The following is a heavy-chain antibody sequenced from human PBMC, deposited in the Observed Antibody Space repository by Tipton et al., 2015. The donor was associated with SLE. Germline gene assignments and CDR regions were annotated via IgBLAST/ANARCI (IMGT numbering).Heavy chain of an antibody. D-gene: IGHD6-13*01. J-gene: IGHJ4*02. CDR2: ISSTGLYM. CDR3: ARDPEGGRSWYSLDY. CDR1: GFAFSSYS. V-gene: IGHV3-21*03. Sequence: AASGFAFSSYSMNWVRQAPGKGLQWVSSISSTGLYMYYADSVTGRFTISRDNAKNSLYLQMNRLRAEDTAVYFCARDPEGGRSWYSLDYWGLGTLVTVSS.